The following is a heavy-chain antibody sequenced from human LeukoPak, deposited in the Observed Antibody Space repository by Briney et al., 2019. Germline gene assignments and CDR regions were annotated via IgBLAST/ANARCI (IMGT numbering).Heavy chain of an antibody. CDR3: AREREGLYDILTGYFGY. J-gene: IGHJ4*02. CDR1: GYTFTGHL. Sequence: ASVTVSFKASGYTFTGHLLHWVRQAPGQRLEGLGLINPNSGGTTYAPKFRGRVTMTRDTSISKVYLEPSNLRSDDTAVYYCAREREGLYDILTGYFGYWGQGTLVTASS. D-gene: IGHD3-9*01. CDR2: INPNSGGT. V-gene: IGHV1-2*02.